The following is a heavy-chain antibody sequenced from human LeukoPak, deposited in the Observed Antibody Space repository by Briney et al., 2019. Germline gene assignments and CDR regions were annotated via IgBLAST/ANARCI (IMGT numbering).Heavy chain of an antibody. D-gene: IGHD1-26*01. V-gene: IGHV4-38-2*02. CDR1: GYSISSGYY. Sequence: SETLSLTCTVSGYSISSGYYWGWIRQPPGKGLEWIGSIYHSGSTYYNPSLKSRVTISVDTSKNQFSLKLSSVTAADTAVYYCARAPVLGATTSFDYWGQGTLVTVSS. J-gene: IGHJ4*02. CDR3: ARAPVLGATTSFDY. CDR2: IYHSGST.